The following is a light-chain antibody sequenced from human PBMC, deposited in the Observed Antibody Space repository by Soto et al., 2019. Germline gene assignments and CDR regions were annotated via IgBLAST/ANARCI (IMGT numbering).Light chain of an antibody. CDR1: QGISTA. Sequence: AIQLTQSPSSLSASVGDRVTITCRASQGISTALAWYQQRPGKAPKVLIYDASNLQGGVPSRFSGSGSGTEFTLSITSLQPEDFASYYCQQFHNYPLSFGGGTKVDIK. V-gene: IGKV1D-13*01. CDR2: DAS. CDR3: QQFHNYPLS. J-gene: IGKJ4*01.